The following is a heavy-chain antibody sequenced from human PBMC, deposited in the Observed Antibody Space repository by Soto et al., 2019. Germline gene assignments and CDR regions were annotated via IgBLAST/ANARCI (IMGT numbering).Heavy chain of an antibody. D-gene: IGHD6-6*01. J-gene: IGHJ5*02. CDR1: GVSFSGYY. CDR3: ARAPLIAARRRGNWFDP. Sequence: PSETLSLTCAVYGVSFSGYYWIWIRQPPGKGLEWIGEINHSGSTNYNPSLKSRVTISVDTSKNQFSLKLSSVTAADTAVYYCARAPLIAARRRGNWFDPWGQGTLVTVSS. V-gene: IGHV4-34*01. CDR2: INHSGST.